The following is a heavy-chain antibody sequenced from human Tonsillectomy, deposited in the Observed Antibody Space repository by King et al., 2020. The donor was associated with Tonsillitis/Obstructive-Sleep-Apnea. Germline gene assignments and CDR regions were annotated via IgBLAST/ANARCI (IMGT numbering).Heavy chain of an antibody. J-gene: IGHJ5*02. CDR2: MNPNSGNT. Sequence: QLVQSGAEVKKPGASVKVSCKASGYTFTSYDINWVRQATGQGLEWMGWMNPNSGNTGYAQKFQGRVTMTRNTSISTAYMELSSLRSEDTAVYYCARDFSYYDFWRGYWFNWFDPWGQGTLVTVSS. CDR1: GYTFTSYD. V-gene: IGHV1-8*01. D-gene: IGHD3-3*01. CDR3: ARDFSYYDFWRGYWFNWFDP.